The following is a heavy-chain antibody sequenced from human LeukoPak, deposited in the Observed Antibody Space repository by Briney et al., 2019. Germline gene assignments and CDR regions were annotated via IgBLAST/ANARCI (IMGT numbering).Heavy chain of an antibody. Sequence: GGSLRLSCAASGFTFSSYAMSWVRQAPGKGLEWVSAISGSGGSTYYADSVKGRFTISRDNSKNTLYLQMNSLRAEDTAVYYCAKDKYSSSWYEYYYYGMDVWGQGTTVTVSS. CDR1: GFTFSSYA. CDR2: ISGSGGST. D-gene: IGHD6-13*01. CDR3: AKDKYSSSWYEYYYYGMDV. J-gene: IGHJ6*02. V-gene: IGHV3-23*01.